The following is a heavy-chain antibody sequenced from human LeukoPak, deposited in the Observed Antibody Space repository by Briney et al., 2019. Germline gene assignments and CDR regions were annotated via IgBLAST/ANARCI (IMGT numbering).Heavy chain of an antibody. Sequence: GGSLRLSCAASGFTFSSYWMSWVRQAPGKGLEWVANMKQDGSEKYYVDSVKGRFTISRDNAKNSLYLQMNSLRAEDTAVYYCARGALLPIAVADYWGQGTLVTVSS. CDR1: GFTFSSYW. D-gene: IGHD6-19*01. CDR3: ARGALLPIAVADY. CDR2: MKQDGSEK. J-gene: IGHJ4*02. V-gene: IGHV3-7*05.